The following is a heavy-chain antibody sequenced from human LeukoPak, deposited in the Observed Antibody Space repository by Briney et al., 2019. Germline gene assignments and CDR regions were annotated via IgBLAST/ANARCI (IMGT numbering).Heavy chain of an antibody. Sequence: GGSLSLSCAASGFTFSSYAMSWVRQAPEKGLEWVSAISGSGGTTYYADSVKGRFIISRDNSKNTLYLQTNSLRAEDTAVYYCAKRHYDFWSGYQNQMFYFDYWGQGALVTVSS. CDR2: ISGSGGTT. V-gene: IGHV3-23*01. J-gene: IGHJ4*02. CDR3: AKRHYDFWSGYQNQMFYFDY. CDR1: GFTFSSYA. D-gene: IGHD3-3*01.